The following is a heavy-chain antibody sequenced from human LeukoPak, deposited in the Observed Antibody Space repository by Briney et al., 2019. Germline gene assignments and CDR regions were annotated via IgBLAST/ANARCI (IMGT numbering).Heavy chain of an antibody. J-gene: IGHJ6*03. CDR2: ISWDGGST. V-gene: IGHV3-43D*03. D-gene: IGHD3-3*01. Sequence: GGSLRLSCAASGFTFDDYAMHWVRQAPGKGLEWVSLISWDGGSTYYADSVKGRFTISRDNSKNSLYLQMNSLRAEDTALYYCAKDGALGEWLPPGYYMDVWGKGTTVTVSS. CDR1: GFTFDDYA. CDR3: AKDGALGEWLPPGYYMDV.